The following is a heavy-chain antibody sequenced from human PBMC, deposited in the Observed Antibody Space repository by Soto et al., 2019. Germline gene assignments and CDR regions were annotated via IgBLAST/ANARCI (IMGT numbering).Heavy chain of an antibody. Sequence: SETLSLTCTVYGGSFTFSGYYWSWIRQPPGKGLEWIGEINHIGTTKYNPSLESRVTISLDTSKNHFSLDLTSVTAADTAVYYCVRGRILRLRFGDFDFWDQGTLVTVSS. J-gene: IGHJ4*02. CDR2: INHIGTT. V-gene: IGHV4-34*01. CDR3: VRGRILRLRFGDFDF. CDR1: GGSFTFSGYY. D-gene: IGHD5-12*01.